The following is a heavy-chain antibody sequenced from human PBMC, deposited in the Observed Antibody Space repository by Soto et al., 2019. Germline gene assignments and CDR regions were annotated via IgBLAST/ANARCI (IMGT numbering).Heavy chain of an antibody. V-gene: IGHV4-39*01. CDR3: AKNLPRTGRFDY. J-gene: IGHJ4*02. CDR2: IYYSGRT. Sequence: PSETLSLTCTLSGASITSTTYFWAWIRQPPGKGLEWVGSIYYSGRTYYNPSLRSRVTISVDRSKNQFSLTMSSVTAADTAVYYCAKNLPRTGRFDYWGQGTSVTVYS. CDR1: GASITSTTYF.